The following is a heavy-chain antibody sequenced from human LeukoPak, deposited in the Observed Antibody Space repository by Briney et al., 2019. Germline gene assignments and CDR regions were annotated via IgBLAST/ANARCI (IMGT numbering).Heavy chain of an antibody. Sequence: PSETLSLTCTVSGGSISSYYWGWIRQPPGKGLEWIGSIYYSGSTYYNPSLKSRVTISVDTSKNQFSLKLSSVTAADTAVYYCAKWGGLGIPASFDYWGQGTLVTVSS. J-gene: IGHJ4*02. D-gene: IGHD7-27*01. CDR2: IYYSGST. V-gene: IGHV4-39*07. CDR3: AKWGGLGIPASFDY. CDR1: GGSISSYY.